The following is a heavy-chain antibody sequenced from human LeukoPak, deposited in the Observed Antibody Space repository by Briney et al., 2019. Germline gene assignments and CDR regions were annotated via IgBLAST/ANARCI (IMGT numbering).Heavy chain of an antibody. CDR3: ARESSGSGWYHDAFDI. J-gene: IGHJ3*02. Sequence: GGTLRLSCAASGFTFSSYWMSWVRQAPGKELEWVANINQDGSEKYYVDSVKGRVTITRDNAKNSLYLQMNSLRAEDRAVYYCARESSGSGWYHDAFDIWGQGTMVTVSS. CDR2: INQDGSEK. V-gene: IGHV3-7*01. D-gene: IGHD6-19*01. CDR1: GFTFSSYW.